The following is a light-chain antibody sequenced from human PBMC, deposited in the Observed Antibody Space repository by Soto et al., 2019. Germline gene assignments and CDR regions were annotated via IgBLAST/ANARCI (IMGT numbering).Light chain of an antibody. V-gene: IGLV2-14*03. J-gene: IGLJ1*01. CDR1: SSDVGAYNF. CDR3: SSYTSSSTHV. CDR2: DVS. Sequence: QSALTQPASVSGSRGQSITISCTGTSSDVGAYNFVSWYQQHPGKLPKLMSFDVSRRPSGVSDRFSGSKSGNAASLTISGLQAEDEGDYYCSSYTSSSTHVFGSGTKLTVL.